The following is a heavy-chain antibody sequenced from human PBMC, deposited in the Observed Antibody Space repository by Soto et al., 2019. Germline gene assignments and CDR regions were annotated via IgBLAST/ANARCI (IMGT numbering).Heavy chain of an antibody. CDR2: IYHRGST. D-gene: IGHD6-19*01. V-gene: IGHV4-59*08. J-gene: IGHJ5*02. CDR1: GAAISSYD. Sequence: PSETVSLTCTVSGAAISSYDWSGVRQPPGKGLEGIGHIYHRGSTNYTPSLKSRVTMSIDTSKNQFSLKLSSVTAADTALHYCASPQTGGYTSAWSGLGWLDPWGQGTLVTVSS. CDR3: ASPQTGGYTSAWSGLGWLDP.